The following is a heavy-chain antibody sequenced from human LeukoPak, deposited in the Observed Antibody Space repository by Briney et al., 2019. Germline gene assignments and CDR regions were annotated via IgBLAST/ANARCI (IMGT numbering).Heavy chain of an antibody. V-gene: IGHV4-34*01. J-gene: IGHJ3*02. CDR1: GGSFSGYY. CDR2: INHSGST. Sequence: SETLPLTCAVYGGSFSGYYWSWIRQPPGKGLEWIGEINHSGSTNYNPSLKSRVTISVDTSKNQFSLKLSSVTAADTAVYYCARVARIVVVITEYAFDIWGQGTMVTVSS. CDR3: ARVARIVVVITEYAFDI. D-gene: IGHD3-22*01.